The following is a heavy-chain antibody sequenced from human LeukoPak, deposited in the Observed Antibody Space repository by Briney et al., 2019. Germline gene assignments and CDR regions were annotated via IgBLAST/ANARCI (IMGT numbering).Heavy chain of an antibody. CDR2: IKQDGSVK. J-gene: IGHJ4*02. D-gene: IGHD3-22*01. Sequence: GGSLRLSCAASGFTFSSSWMSWVRQAPGKGLEWVASIKQDGSVKYYVDSVKGRFTISRDNAQNSLSLQINSLRAEDSAVYYCAKAITTVDQWGQGTLVTVSS. CDR1: GFTFSSSW. CDR3: AKAITTVDQ. V-gene: IGHV3-7*01.